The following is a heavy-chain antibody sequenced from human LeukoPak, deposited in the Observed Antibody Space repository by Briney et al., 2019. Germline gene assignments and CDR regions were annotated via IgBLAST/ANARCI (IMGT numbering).Heavy chain of an antibody. CDR3: AKNGRDDHDKYFFDF. Sequence: GGSLRLSCAGSGFIFRNYVMSWVRQAPGMGLEWVSAISGSGAGTNYADSVKGRFTISRDNSKNTLYLQMNSLRSEDTAVYYCAKNGRDDHDKYFFDFWGQGTQVTVSS. CDR2: ISGSGAGT. CDR1: GFIFRNYV. D-gene: IGHD3-9*01. V-gene: IGHV3-23*01. J-gene: IGHJ4*02.